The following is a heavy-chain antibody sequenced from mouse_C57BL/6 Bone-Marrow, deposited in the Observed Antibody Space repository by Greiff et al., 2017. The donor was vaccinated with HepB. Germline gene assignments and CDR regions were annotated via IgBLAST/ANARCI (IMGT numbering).Heavy chain of an antibody. CDR1: GYNFTSYW. CDR3: ASDDYVILYAMDY. J-gene: IGHJ4*01. V-gene: IGHV1-7*01. D-gene: IGHD2-4*01. Sequence: QVQLQQSGAELAKPGASVKLSCKASGYNFTSYWMHWVKQRPGQGLEWIGNINPISGYTKYNQKVKDKATLTADTSSSKAYMQLSILTYEDSAVYYCASDDYVILYAMDYWGQGTSVTVSS. CDR2: INPISGYT.